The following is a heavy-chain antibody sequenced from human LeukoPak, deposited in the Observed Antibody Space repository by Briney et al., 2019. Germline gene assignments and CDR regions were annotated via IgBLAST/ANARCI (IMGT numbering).Heavy chain of an antibody. J-gene: IGHJ6*03. CDR2: IYDIGST. V-gene: IGHV4-4*07. Sequence: PSETLSLTCTVSPDSVTDYYWSWIRQRVGKGLEWIGYIYDIGSTNYNPSLQSRVTMSVDRSKNQFSLKLTSVTAADTAVYYCARGGSFYYYMDVWGKGTTVTVSS. D-gene: IGHD3-10*01. CDR3: ARGGSFYYYMDV. CDR1: PDSVTDYY.